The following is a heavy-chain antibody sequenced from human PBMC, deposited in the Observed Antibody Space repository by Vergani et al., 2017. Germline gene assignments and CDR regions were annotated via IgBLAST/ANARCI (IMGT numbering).Heavy chain of an antibody. D-gene: IGHD5-12*01. V-gene: IGHV3-74*01. CDR3: AREGVATWDAFDI. Sequence: EVQLVESGGGLVQPGGPLRPSCAALGLTFSSSWSPWSRQAPGKGLVWVSRIMSDGSSTSYADSVKGRFTISRDNAKNTLYLQMNSLRAEDTAVYYCAREGVATWDAFDIWGQGTMVTVSS. J-gene: IGHJ3*02. CDR1: GLTFSSSW. CDR2: IMSDGSST.